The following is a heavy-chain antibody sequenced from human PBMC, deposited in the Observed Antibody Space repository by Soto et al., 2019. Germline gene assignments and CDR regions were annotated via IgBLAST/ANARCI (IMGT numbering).Heavy chain of an antibody. D-gene: IGHD3-10*01. CDR3: ARHGAYSPSVYYYYGMDV. CDR1: GCAFNSTVYY. CDR2: SNYGPPT. Sequence: SETLSLTCTASGCAFNSTVYYWGWLRQRPGQGLEWIGSSNYGPPTSYSPSLQSPVTIYLDTATIHFPLNLRSVTAADTAVYYCARHGAYSPSVYYYYGMDVWGQGTTVTVSS. J-gene: IGHJ6*02. V-gene: IGHV4-39*01.